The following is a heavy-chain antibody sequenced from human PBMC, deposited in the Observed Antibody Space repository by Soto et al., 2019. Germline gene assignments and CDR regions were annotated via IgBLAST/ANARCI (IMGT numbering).Heavy chain of an antibody. CDR3: ARSGGNTGYDY. J-gene: IGHJ4*02. V-gene: IGHV4-59*08. Sequence: QVQLQESGPGLVKPSETLSLTCTVSGGSMSNYYWSWIRQPPREGLEWIAYISYSGSSSYNPSLKSRVTISVDTSKNQFSLKLSSVTAADTAVYYCARSGGNTGYDYWGQGTLVTVSS. CDR1: GGSMSNYY. D-gene: IGHD5-12*01. CDR2: ISYSGSS.